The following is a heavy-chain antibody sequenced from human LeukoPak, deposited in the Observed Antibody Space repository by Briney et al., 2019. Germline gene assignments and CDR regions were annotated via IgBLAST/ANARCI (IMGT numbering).Heavy chain of an antibody. V-gene: IGHV3-23*01. Sequence: GGSLRLSCAASGFTFSSYAMSWVRQAPGKGLEWVSAISGSGGSTYYADSVKGRFTISRDNSKNTLYLQMNSLRAEDTAVYYCAKDLRREMATITNYWGQGTLVTVSS. D-gene: IGHD5-24*01. CDR3: AKDLRREMATITNY. CDR1: GFTFSSYA. CDR2: ISGSGGST. J-gene: IGHJ4*02.